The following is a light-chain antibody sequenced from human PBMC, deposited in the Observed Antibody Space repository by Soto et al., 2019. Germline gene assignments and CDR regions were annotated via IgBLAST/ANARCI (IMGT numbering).Light chain of an antibody. Sequence: DIVMTQSPDSLVVSLGERTTINCKSSQSVLYSSNNKNYLAWYQKKPGQPPKLLISWASTRESGVPDRFSGSGSGTDFTLTISSLQAEDVAVYYCQQYNNWPTLTFGGGTKVDIK. CDR3: QQYNNWPTLT. CDR1: QSVLYSSNNKNY. V-gene: IGKV4-1*01. CDR2: WAS. J-gene: IGKJ4*01.